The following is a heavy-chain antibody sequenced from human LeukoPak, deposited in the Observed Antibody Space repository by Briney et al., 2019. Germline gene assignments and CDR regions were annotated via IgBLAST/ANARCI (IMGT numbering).Heavy chain of an antibody. Sequence: GGSLRPSCAPSGFTSRAVGMTWGPGAPGKGREWVAFIRYDGSNKYYAGSVKGRFTISRENAKNSLYLQMNSLRAGDTAVYYCARESGEIFDYWGQGTLVTVSS. V-gene: IGHV3-30*02. CDR1: GFTSRAVG. J-gene: IGHJ4*02. CDR3: ARESGEIFDY. D-gene: IGHD6-25*01. CDR2: IRYDGSNK.